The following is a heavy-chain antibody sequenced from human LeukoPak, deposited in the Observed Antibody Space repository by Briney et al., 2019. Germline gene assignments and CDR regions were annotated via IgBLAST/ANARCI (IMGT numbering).Heavy chain of an antibody. V-gene: IGHV3-15*01. CDR3: TTELDVRPNHY. CDR1: GLTFSNAW. D-gene: IGHD1-14*01. CDR2: IKRKSDGGTT. J-gene: IGHJ4*02. Sequence: SGGSLRLSCAASGLTFSNAWMSWVRQAPGKGLEWVGRIKRKSDGGTTDYAAPVKGRFTISRDDSKNTLYLQMNSLKSEDTAVYYCTTELDVRPNHYWDQGTLVTVSS.